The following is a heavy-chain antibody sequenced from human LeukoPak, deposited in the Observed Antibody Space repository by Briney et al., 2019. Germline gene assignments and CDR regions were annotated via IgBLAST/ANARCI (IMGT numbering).Heavy chain of an antibody. Sequence: SQTLSLTCAISGDSVSSNSAAWNWIRQSPSRGLEWLGRTYCRSKCYNDYAVSVKSRITINRDISKNQFSLQLNSVTPEDTAVYYCVRGSGYALNWFDPWGQGTLVTVPS. V-gene: IGHV6-1*01. J-gene: IGHJ5*02. D-gene: IGHD3-3*01. CDR1: GDSVSSNSAA. CDR2: TYCRSKCYN. CDR3: VRGSGYALNWFDP.